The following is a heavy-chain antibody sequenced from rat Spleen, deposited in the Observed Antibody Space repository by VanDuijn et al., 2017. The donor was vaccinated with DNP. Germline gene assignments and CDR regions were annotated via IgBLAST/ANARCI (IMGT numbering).Heavy chain of an antibody. D-gene: IGHD1-2*01. CDR1: GFTFTDYN. CDR3: GRRRSSYDY. V-gene: IGHV5-7*01. CDR2: ISYDGRHT. Sequence: EVQLVESGGGLVQPGRSLKLSCAASGFTFTDYNMAWVRQAPKKGLEWVATISYDGRHTYYRDSVQGRFTISRDNAKNTLNLQMDNLGSEDTATYYCGRRRSSYDYWGQGVMVTVSS. J-gene: IGHJ2*01.